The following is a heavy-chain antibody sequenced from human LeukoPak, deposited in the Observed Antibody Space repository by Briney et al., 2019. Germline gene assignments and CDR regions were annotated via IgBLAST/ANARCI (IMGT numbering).Heavy chain of an antibody. V-gene: IGHV1-8*01. Sequence: ASVKVSCKASGYTFTSYDINWVRQATGQGLEWMGWMNPNSGNTGYAQKFQGRDTMTRNTSISTAYMELSSLRSEDTAVYYCARWRASGSYTRGDYWGQGTLVTVSS. D-gene: IGHD1-26*01. CDR1: GYTFTSYD. J-gene: IGHJ4*02. CDR3: ARWRASGSYTRGDY. CDR2: MNPNSGNT.